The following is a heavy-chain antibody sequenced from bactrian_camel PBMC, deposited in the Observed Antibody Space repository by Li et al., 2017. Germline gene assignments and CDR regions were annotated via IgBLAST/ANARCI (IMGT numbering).Heavy chain of an antibody. V-gene: IGHV3S40*01. CDR3: VRGGGSWSFTP. CDR2: INSVGGST. J-gene: IGHJ6*01. Sequence: VQLVESGGGLVQAGGSLRLACAASGLTFTKYHMTWVRHIPGKGLEWVSTINSVGGSTYYADSVKGRFTISRDNAKNTVYLQMNTLKPEDTAVYYCVRGGGSWSFTPWCQGTQVTVS. D-gene: IGHD6*01. CDR1: GLTFTKYH.